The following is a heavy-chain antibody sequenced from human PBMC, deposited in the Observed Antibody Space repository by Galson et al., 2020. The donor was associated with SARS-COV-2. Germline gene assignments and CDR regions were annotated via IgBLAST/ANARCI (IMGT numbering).Heavy chain of an antibody. V-gene: IGHV4-38-2*02. CDR2: IYHSGST. Sequence: SETLSLTCTVSGYSISSGYYWGWLRQPPGKGLEWIGSIYHSGSTYYNPSLKSRVTISVDTSKNQFSLKLSSGTAADTAVYYCARDTGTVRYFDPMFDPWGQGTLVTVSS. D-gene: IGHD3-9*01. CDR3: ARDTGTVRYFDPMFDP. CDR1: GYSISSGYY. J-gene: IGHJ5*02.